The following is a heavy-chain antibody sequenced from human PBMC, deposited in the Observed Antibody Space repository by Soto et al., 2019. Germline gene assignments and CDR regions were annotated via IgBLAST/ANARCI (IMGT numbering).Heavy chain of an antibody. V-gene: IGHV4-59*08. CDR1: GGSISSYY. D-gene: IGHD5-12*01. CDR3: ARHLPDIVATSHYFDY. CDR2: IYYSGST. J-gene: IGHJ4*02. Sequence: SETLSLTCTVSGGSISSYYWSWIRQPPGKGLEWIGYIYYSGSTNYNPSLKSRVTISVDTSKNQFSLKLSSVTAADTAVYYCARHLPDIVATSHYFDYWGQGTLVTVSS.